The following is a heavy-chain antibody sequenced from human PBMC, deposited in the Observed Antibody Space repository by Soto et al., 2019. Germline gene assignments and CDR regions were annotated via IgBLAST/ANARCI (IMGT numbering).Heavy chain of an antibody. CDR2: ISYDGSNK. D-gene: IGHD2-8*01. CDR3: AKDHRGYCTNGVCYYYYGMDV. Sequence: SLRLSCAASGFTFSSYGMHWVRQAPGKGLEWVAVISYDGSNKYYADSVKGRFTISRDNSKNTLYLQMNSLRAEDTAVYYCAKDHRGYCTNGVCYYYYGMDVWGQGTTVTVSS. V-gene: IGHV3-30*18. J-gene: IGHJ6*02. CDR1: GFTFSSYG.